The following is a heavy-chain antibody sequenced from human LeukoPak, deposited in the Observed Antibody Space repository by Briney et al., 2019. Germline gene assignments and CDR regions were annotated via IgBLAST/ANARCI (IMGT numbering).Heavy chain of an antibody. D-gene: IGHD3-22*01. Sequence: ASVKVSCKASGYTFTSYGISWVRQAPGQGLEWMGWISAYNGDTNYAKKLQGRVTMITDTSTSTAYMELRSLRSDDTAVYYCARVRYYDSSGYYPHFDYWGQGTLVTVSS. CDR3: ARVRYYDSSGYYPHFDY. CDR1: GYTFTSYG. CDR2: ISAYNGDT. V-gene: IGHV1-18*01. J-gene: IGHJ4*02.